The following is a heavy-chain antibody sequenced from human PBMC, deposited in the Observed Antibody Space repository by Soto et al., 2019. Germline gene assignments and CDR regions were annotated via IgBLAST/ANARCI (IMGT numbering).Heavy chain of an antibody. CDR1: GFTFSSYA. J-gene: IGHJ4*02. V-gene: IGHV3-23*01. CDR3: AKVYGSGSYYRPLYYFDY. Sequence: GGSLRLSCAASGFTFSSYAMSWVRQAPGKGLEWVSAISGSGGSTYYADSVKGRFTISRDNSKNTLYLQMNSLRAEDTAVYYCAKVYGSGSYYRPLYYFDYWGQGTLVTVSS. D-gene: IGHD3-10*01. CDR2: ISGSGGST.